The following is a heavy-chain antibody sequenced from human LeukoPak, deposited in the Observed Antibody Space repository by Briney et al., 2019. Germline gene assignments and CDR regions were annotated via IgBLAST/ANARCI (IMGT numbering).Heavy chain of an antibody. CDR2: IIPIFGTA. CDR1: GGTFSSYA. CDR3: ARVPNTAMVFDY. D-gene: IGHD5-18*01. J-gene: IGHJ4*02. V-gene: IGHV1-69*05. Sequence: ASVKVSCKASGGTFSSYAISWVRQAPGQGLEWKGRIIPIFGTANYAQKFQGRVTITTDESTSTAYMELSSLRSEDTAVYYCARVPNTAMVFDYWGQGTLVTVSS.